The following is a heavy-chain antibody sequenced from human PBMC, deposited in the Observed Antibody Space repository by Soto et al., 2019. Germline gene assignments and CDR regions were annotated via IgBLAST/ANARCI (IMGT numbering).Heavy chain of an antibody. CDR3: ARGGGSTKVDY. V-gene: IGHV4-31*03. D-gene: IGHD2-2*01. CDR2: TSNSGST. Sequence: QVQLQESGPGLVKPSQTLSLTCTVSGGSITSSGYYWSWIRQHPGEGLEWIGFTSNSGSTSYNPSLKRRVTLSVAPPSNQSSLNLKSVTAADTAVYYCARGGGSTKVDYWGQGTLVTVSP. CDR1: GGSITSSGYY. J-gene: IGHJ4*02.